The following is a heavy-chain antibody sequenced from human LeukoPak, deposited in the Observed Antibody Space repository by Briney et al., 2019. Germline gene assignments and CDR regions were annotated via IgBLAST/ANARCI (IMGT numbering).Heavy chain of an antibody. CDR3: ARGSDYDFWSGSRNYFDY. J-gene: IGHJ4*02. CDR1: GYTFTGYY. V-gene: IGHV1-2*02. Sequence: ASVKVSCKASGYTFTGYYMHWVRQAPGQGLEWMGWINPNSGGTNYAQKFQGRVTMTRDTSISTAYMELSRLRSDDTAVYYCARGSDYDFWSGSRNYFDYWGQGTLVTVSS. D-gene: IGHD3-3*01. CDR2: INPNSGGT.